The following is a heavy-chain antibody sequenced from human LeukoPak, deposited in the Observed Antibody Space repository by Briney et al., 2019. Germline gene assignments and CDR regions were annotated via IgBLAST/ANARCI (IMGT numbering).Heavy chain of an antibody. J-gene: IGHJ6*02. D-gene: IGHD1/OR15-1a*01. Sequence: GGSLRLSCAASGFILSNHWMTWVRQAPGKGPEWVANMNKDGSEKYYVDSVKGRFTISRDTAKNSLYLQMNNLRAEDTALYYCARNNDMDGWGQGNTVIVSS. CDR1: GFILSNHW. CDR3: ARNNDMDG. V-gene: IGHV3-7*03. CDR2: MNKDGSEK.